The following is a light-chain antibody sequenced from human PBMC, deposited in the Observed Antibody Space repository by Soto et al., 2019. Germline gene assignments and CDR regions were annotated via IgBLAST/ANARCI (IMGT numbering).Light chain of an antibody. Sequence: IVLTRSPATLSLSPGKRATLSCRASQSVSSGSLAWYQQKPGQAPRLLIYDASSRATGIPDRFSGSGSGTDFILTISRLEPEDFAVYYCQQYGSSLLTFGGGTKVDI. CDR3: QQYGSSLLT. CDR2: DAS. V-gene: IGKV3-20*01. CDR1: QSVSSGS. J-gene: IGKJ4*01.